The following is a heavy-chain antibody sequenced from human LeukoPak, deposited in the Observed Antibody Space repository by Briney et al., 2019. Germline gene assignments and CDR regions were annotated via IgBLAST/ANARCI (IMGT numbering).Heavy chain of an antibody. Sequence: SETLSLTCTVSGGSISTYYWNWIRQPPGKGLEWIGYIYYSGSTNYDPSLKSRVTISVDTSKNQFSLKLSSVTAADTAVYYCARSTWNFDYWGQGTLVTVSS. D-gene: IGHD2-2*01. J-gene: IGHJ4*02. CDR2: IYYSGST. V-gene: IGHV4-59*12. CDR3: ARSTWNFDY. CDR1: GGSISTYY.